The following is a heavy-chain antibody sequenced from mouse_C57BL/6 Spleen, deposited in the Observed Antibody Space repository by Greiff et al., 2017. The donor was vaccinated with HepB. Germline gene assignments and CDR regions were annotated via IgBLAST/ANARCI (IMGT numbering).Heavy chain of an antibody. J-gene: IGHJ1*03. CDR1: GYTFTSYW. CDR3: ARAGTTALYWYFDV. D-gene: IGHD1-2*01. CDR2: IHPNSGST. V-gene: IGHV1-64*01. Sequence: QVQLQQPGAELVKPGASVKLSCKASGYTFTSYWMHWVKQRPGQGLEWIGMIHPNSGSTNYNEKFKSKATLTVDKSSSTAYMQLSSLTSEDSAVYYCARAGTTALYWYFDVWGTGTTVTVSS.